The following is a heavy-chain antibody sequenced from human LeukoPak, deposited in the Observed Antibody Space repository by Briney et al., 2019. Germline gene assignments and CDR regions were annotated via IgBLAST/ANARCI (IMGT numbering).Heavy chain of an antibody. CDR3: ARGDGYNKKYYFDY. D-gene: IGHD5-24*01. J-gene: IGHJ4*02. Sequence: PSETLSLTCTVSGGSISSYYWSWIRQPPGKGLEWIGYIYYSGSTNYNPSLKGRVTISVDTSKNQFSLKLSSVTAADTAVYYCARGDGYNKKYYFDYWGQGTLVTVSS. CDR2: IYYSGST. V-gene: IGHV4-59*01. CDR1: GGSISSYY.